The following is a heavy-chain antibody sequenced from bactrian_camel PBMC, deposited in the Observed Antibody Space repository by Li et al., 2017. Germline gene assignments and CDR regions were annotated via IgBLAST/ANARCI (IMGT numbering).Heavy chain of an antibody. J-gene: IGHJ4*01. CDR2: IYTVTGNT. CDR3: ASKVGMCGPNWSKLRFDS. D-gene: IGHD1*01. CDR1: GKTSVLNC. Sequence: HVQLVESGGGLVQPGGSLNLSCAATGKTSVLNCMGWFRQAPGKEREGVATIYTVTGNTYYSDSVKGRFTISRDNAKNTLCLQMSNLKPEDTALYYCASKVGMCGPNWSKLRFDSRGPGTQVTVS. V-gene: IGHV3S54*01.